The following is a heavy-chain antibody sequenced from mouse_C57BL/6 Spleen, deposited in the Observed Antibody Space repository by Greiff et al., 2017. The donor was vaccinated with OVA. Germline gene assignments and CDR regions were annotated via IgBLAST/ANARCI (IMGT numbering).Heavy chain of an antibody. V-gene: IGHV1-59*01. J-gene: IGHJ4*01. CDR3: ARGTVVATDAMDY. Sequence: VQLQQPGAELVRPGTSVKLSCKASGYTFTSYWMHWVKQRPGQGLEWIGVIDPSDSYTNYNQKFKGKATLTVDTSSSTAYMQLSSLTSEDSAVYYCARGTVVATDAMDYWGQGTSVTVSS. CDR2: IDPSDSYT. D-gene: IGHD1-1*01. CDR1: GYTFTSYW.